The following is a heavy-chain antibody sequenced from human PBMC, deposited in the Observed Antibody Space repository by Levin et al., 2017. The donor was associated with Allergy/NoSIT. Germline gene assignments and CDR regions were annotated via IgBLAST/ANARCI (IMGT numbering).Heavy chain of an antibody. V-gene: IGHV3-7*01. CDR2: IKEDGSES. CDR3: ARDRDSGYSGGDALDI. D-gene: IGHD3-22*01. CDR1: GFTFRTYR. J-gene: IGHJ3*02. Sequence: SCAASGFTFRTYRMSWVRQAPGKGLEWVANIKEDGSESYYVASVTGRFTMSRDNAKNSLYLQMNSLRVEDTAAYYCARDRDSGYSGGDALDIWGQGTMVTVSS.